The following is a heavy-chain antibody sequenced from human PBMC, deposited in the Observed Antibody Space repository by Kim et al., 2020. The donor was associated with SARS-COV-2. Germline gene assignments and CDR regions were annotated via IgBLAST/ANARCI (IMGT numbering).Heavy chain of an antibody. D-gene: IGHD3-9*01. CDR3: ARGAFYNILSSFDP. V-gene: IGHV4-39*01. Sequence: NPSLTSRVTISVDTSKNQFSLKLSSVTAADTAVYYCARGAFYNILSSFDPWGQGTLVTVSS. J-gene: IGHJ5*02.